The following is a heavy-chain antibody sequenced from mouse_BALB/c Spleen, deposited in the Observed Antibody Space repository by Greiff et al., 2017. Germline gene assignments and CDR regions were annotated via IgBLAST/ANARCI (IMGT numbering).Heavy chain of an antibody. CDR3: ARDLSATATDWYFDV. D-gene: IGHD1-2*01. V-gene: IGHV1-9*01. Sequence: VQLQQSGAELMKPGASVKISCKATGYTFSSYWIEWVKQRPGHGLEWIGEILPGSGSTNYNEKFKGKATFTADTSSNTAYMQLSSLTSEDSAVYYCARDLSATATDWYFDVGGAGTTVTVAS. J-gene: IGHJ1*01. CDR2: ILPGSGST. CDR1: GYTFSSYW.